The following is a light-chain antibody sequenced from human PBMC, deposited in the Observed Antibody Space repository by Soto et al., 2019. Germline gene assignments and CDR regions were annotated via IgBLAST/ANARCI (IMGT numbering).Light chain of an antibody. Sequence: DIQMTQSPSSLSASVGDTVTITCRASQDIINHLAWYQQRPGKVPNLLIYGASTLHSGVPSRFRGSGSGTHFTLAISSLQPEDVATYYCLNYHPALGTFGQGKRLEI. CDR1: QDIINH. V-gene: IGKV1-27*01. CDR3: LNYHPALGT. CDR2: GAS. J-gene: IGKJ5*01.